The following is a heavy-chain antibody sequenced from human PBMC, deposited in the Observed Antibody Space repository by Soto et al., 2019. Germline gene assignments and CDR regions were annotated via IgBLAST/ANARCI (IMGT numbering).Heavy chain of an antibody. CDR3: ARVGGDLSFGGDFDY. D-gene: IGHD3-10*01. CDR1: VFTVSINY. J-gene: IGHJ4*02. Sequence: PWGSLRISCASSVFTVSINYMSWVRQAPGKGLEWVSVIYSGGSTYYADSVKGRFTISRDNSKNTLYLQMNSLRAEDTAVYYCARVGGDLSFGGDFDYWGQGTLVTVSS. V-gene: IGHV3-53*01. CDR2: IYSGGST.